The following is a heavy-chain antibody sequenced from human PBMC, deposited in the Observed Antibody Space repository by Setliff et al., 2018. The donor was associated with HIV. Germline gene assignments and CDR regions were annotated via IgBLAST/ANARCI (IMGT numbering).Heavy chain of an antibody. Sequence: GGSLRLSCTASGFIFSSYWMSWVRQAPGKGLEWVANIKQGGSEKYYVDSVKGRFTMSRDNAKNSLFLEMNSLRAEDTAVYYCARAYNVYDYRFDSSGYDYWGQGTLVTVSS. D-gene: IGHD3-22*01. CDR3: ARAYNVYDYRFDSSGYDY. CDR2: IKQGGSEK. V-gene: IGHV3-7*03. J-gene: IGHJ4*02. CDR1: GFIFSSYW.